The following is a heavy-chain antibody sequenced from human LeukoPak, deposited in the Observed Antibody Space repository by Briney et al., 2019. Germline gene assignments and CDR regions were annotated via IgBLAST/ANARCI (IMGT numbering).Heavy chain of an antibody. CDR2: ISSSGSTT. CDR3: ARGALRVGAAGTGYFHH. V-gene: IGHV3-48*03. CDR1: GFTFSSYE. Sequence: GGSLRLSCAASGFTFSSYEMNWVRQAPGKRLEWVSYISSSGSTTYYSDSVKGRFTISRDNAKNSLYLQMNSLRAEDTAAYSCARGALRVGAAGTGYFHHWGQGTLVTVSS. J-gene: IGHJ1*01. D-gene: IGHD6-13*01.